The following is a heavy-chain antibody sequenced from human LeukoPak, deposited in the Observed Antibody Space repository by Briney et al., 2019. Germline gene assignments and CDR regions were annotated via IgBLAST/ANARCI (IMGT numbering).Heavy chain of an antibody. CDR1: GGSISSYY. D-gene: IGHD6-6*01. CDR2: IYTSGST. CDR3: ASGSIAAPQYYMDV. J-gene: IGHJ6*03. Sequence: PAETLSLTCTVSGGSISSYYWSWIRQPAGKGLEWIGRIYTSGSTNYNPSLKSRVTMSVDTSKNQFSLKLSSVTAADTAVYYCASGSIAAPQYYMDVWGKGTTVTVSS. V-gene: IGHV4-4*07.